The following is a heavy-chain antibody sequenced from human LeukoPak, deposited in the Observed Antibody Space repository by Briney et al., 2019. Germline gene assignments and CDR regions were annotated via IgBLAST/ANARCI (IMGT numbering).Heavy chain of an antibody. Sequence: PSETLSLTCAVYGGSFSGYYWSRIRQPPGKGLEWIGEINHSGSTNYNPSLKSRVTISVDTSKNQFSLKLSSVTAADTAVYYCARAKTGRALDYWGQGTLVTVSS. CDR2: INHSGST. CDR1: GGSFSGYY. D-gene: IGHD3-9*01. J-gene: IGHJ4*02. CDR3: ARAKTGRALDY. V-gene: IGHV4-34*01.